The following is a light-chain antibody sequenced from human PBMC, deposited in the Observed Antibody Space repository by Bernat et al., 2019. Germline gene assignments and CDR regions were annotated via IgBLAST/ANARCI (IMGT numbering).Light chain of an antibody. CDR2: AAS. J-gene: IGKJ1*01. CDR3: QQYYTYPWT. V-gene: IGKV1-8*01. Sequence: AIRMTQSPSSFSASTGARVSITCRASQGISSYLAWYQQKPVTAPKLLIYAASTLQSGVPSRFSGSGSGTDFTLTISCLQSEDFATYYCQQYYTYPWTFGLETKVEVK. CDR1: QGISSY.